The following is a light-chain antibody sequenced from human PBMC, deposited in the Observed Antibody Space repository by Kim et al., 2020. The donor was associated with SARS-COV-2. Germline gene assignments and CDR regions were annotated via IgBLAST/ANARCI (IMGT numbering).Light chain of an antibody. CDR1: QSVTSSY. J-gene: IGKJ4*01. Sequence: PGERVTLSCRASQSVTSSYLTWFQQKPGQASRLLIFGASTRATGIPARFSGSGSGTDFTLTISSLQPEDFAVYYCQQDYNLPLTFGGGTKV. V-gene: IGKV3D-7*01. CDR2: GAS. CDR3: QQDYNLPLT.